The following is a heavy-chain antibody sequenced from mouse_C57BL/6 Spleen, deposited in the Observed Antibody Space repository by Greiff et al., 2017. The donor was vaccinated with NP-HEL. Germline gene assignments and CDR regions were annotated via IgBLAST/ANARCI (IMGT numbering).Heavy chain of an antibody. V-gene: IGHV5-4*01. J-gene: IGHJ3*01. CDR3: ARAYYYGPWFTY. CDR2: ISDGGSYT. CDR1: GFTFSSYA. Sequence: VQLKESGGGLVKPGGSLKLSCAASGFTFSSYAMSWVRQTPEKRLEWVATISDGGSYTYYPDNVKGRFTISRDNAKNNLYLQMSHLKSEDTAMYYCARAYYYGPWFTYWGQGTLVTVSA. D-gene: IGHD1-1*01.